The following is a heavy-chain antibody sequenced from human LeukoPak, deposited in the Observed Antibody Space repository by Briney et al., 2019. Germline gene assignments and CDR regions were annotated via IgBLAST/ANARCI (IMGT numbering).Heavy chain of an antibody. D-gene: IGHD4-17*01. CDR2: INPNSGGT. J-gene: IGHJ4*02. V-gene: IGHV1-2*02. Sequence: ASVKVSFKASGYTFTVYYMHWVRQAPGQGLEWMGWINPNSGGTNYAQKFQGRVTMTRDTSISTAYMELSRLRSDDTAVYYCARAGDYVNYFDYWGQGTLVTVSS. CDR3: ARAGDYVNYFDY. CDR1: GYTFTVYY.